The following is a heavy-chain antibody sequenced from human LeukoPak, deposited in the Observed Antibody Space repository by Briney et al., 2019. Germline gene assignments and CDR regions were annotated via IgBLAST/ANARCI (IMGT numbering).Heavy chain of an antibody. Sequence: PSETLSLTCAVSGGSISSSYWWSWVRQPPGKGREWIGEIYYSGSTNYNPSLKSRVTISVDKSKSQFSLKLSSVTAADTAVYYCARKGYTIGSFDYWGQGTLVTVSS. CDR3: ARKGYTIGSFDY. CDR2: IYYSGST. J-gene: IGHJ4*02. V-gene: IGHV4-4*02. CDR1: GGSISSSYW. D-gene: IGHD5-18*01.